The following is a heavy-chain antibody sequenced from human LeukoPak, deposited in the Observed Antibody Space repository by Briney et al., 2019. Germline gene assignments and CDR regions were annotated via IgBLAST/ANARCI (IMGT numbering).Heavy chain of an antibody. V-gene: IGHV4-59*01. CDR1: GGSISSYY. CDR3: ARSFHTYYYGSGFYGMDV. J-gene: IGHJ6*02. CDR2: IYYSGST. D-gene: IGHD3-10*01. Sequence: PSETLSLTCTVSGGSISSYYWSWIRQPPGKGLEWIGYIYYSGSTNYNPSLKSRVPISVDTSKNQFSLKLSSVTAADTAVYYCARSFHTYYYGSGFYGMDVWGQGTTVTVSS.